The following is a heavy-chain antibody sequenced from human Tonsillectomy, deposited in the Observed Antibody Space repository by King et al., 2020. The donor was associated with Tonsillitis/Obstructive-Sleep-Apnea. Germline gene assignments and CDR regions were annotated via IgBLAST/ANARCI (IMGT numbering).Heavy chain of an antibody. CDR1: GYTLTELS. Sequence: QLVQSGAEVKKPGASVKVSCKVSGYTLTELSMHWVRQAPGKGLEWMGGFDPEDGETIYAQKFQGRVTMTEDTSTDTAYMELTSLRSEETAVYYCATRDVVVPAAIGSYYYYYMDVWGKGTTVTVSS. V-gene: IGHV1-24*01. J-gene: IGHJ6*03. CDR3: ATRDVVVPAAIGSYYYYYMDV. CDR2: FDPEDGET. D-gene: IGHD2-2*02.